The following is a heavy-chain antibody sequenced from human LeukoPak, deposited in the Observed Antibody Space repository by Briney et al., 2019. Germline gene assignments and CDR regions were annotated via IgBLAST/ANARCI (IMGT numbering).Heavy chain of an antibody. CDR3: AKDPYSSGWSPKSYFDY. Sequence: GGSLRLSCAASGFSFSRAWMSWVRQAPGKGLEWVAFIRYDGSNKYYADSVKGRFTISRDNSKNTLYLQMNSLRAEDTAVYYCAKDPYSSGWSPKSYFDYWGQGTLVTVSS. CDR2: IRYDGSNK. J-gene: IGHJ4*02. D-gene: IGHD6-19*01. V-gene: IGHV3-30*02. CDR1: GFSFSRAW.